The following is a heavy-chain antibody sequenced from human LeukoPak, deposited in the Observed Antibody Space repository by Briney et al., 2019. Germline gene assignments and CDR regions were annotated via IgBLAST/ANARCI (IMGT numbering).Heavy chain of an antibody. V-gene: IGHV4-59*08. CDR2: MYYSGST. CDR3: ARHGGESIVAMILHAFDI. Sequence: SETLSLTCTVSGGSISSYSWSWIRQPPGKGLEWIGSMYYSGSTNYRPSLKSRVTMSGDTSKNQFSLRLSSVTAADTAVYYCARHGGESIVAMILHAFDIWGQGTMVTVSS. CDR1: GGSISSYS. D-gene: IGHD5-12*01. J-gene: IGHJ3*02.